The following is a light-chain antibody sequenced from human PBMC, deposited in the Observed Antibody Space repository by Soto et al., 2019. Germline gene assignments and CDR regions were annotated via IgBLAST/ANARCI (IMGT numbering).Light chain of an antibody. CDR2: SDS. V-gene: IGLV3-21*04. J-gene: IGLJ2*01. CDR1: NIGFKS. Sequence: SYELTQPPSVSVAPGTTASITCGGDNIGFKSVHWYQQEAGQAPVLVIHSDSDRPSGIPERFSGSNSGNTATLTISRVEAGDEADYDCQVWDSSSDHQIFGGGTKLTVL. CDR3: QVWDSSSDHQI.